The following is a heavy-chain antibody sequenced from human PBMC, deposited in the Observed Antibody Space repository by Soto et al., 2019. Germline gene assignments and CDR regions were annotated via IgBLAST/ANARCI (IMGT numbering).Heavy chain of an antibody. V-gene: IGHV3-23*01. CDR3: AKRVEYSSSTHYLEY. J-gene: IGHJ4*02. CDR2: VSDSGGSK. CDR1: GFTFSRYG. Sequence: PGGSLRLSCEASGFTFSRYGMNWVRQAPGKGLEWVSSVSDSGGSKYYADSVKGRVTIFRDNSKNTLYLQMNSLRAEDTAIYYCAKRVEYSSSTHYLEYWGQGTLVTVSS. D-gene: IGHD6-6*01.